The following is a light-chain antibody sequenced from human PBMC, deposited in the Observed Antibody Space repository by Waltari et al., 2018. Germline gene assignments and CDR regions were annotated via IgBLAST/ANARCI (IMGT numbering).Light chain of an antibody. V-gene: IGLV4-69*01. J-gene: IGLJ3*02. Sequence: QLVLTQSPSASASLGASVKLTCTLDSGHSTNIIAWHQQQPQKGPRYLRRVNSDGSHIKGDAIPDRFPGSSASSGAERYLTISRVQSEDEADYYCQTGGHGTWVFGGGTKLTVL. CDR1: SGHSTNI. CDR3: QTGGHGTWV. CDR2: VNSDGSH.